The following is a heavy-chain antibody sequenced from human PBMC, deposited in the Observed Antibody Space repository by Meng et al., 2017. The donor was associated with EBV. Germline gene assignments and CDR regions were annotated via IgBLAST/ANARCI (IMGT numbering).Heavy chain of an antibody. CDR1: RYTFTGYY. J-gene: IGHJ4*02. CDR3: ARVGIAVAGTGDY. D-gene: IGHD6-19*01. Sequence: QLQLLRPGAEVKKPGASVKVSCKASRYTFTGYYMHWVRQAPGQGLEWMGRINPNSGGTNYAQKFQGRVTMTRDTSISTAYMELSRLRSDDTAVYYCARVGIAVAGTGDYWGQGTLVTVSS. V-gene: IGHV1-2*06. CDR2: INPNSGGT.